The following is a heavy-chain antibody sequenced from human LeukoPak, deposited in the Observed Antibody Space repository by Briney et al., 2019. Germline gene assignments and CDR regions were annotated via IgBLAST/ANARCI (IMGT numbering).Heavy chain of an antibody. CDR3: ARGVYEEDVNY. Sequence: PGRSLRLSCAPSGFTFSNYWMHWVRQAPGKGLVWVSRLSSDGRDPSYADSVQGRFTISRDNAKNTLYMQMNSLRAEDTAVYYCARGVYEEDVNYWGQGTLVTVSS. CDR2: LSSDGRDP. V-gene: IGHV3-74*01. CDR1: GFTFSNYW. J-gene: IGHJ4*02. D-gene: IGHD6-13*01.